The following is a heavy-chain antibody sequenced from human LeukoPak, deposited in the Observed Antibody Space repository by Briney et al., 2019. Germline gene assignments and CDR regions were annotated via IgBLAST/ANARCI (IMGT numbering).Heavy chain of an antibody. J-gene: IGHJ5*02. CDR2: MSYDGNDK. CDR1: GFTFSNYA. CDR3: ARSTTETSWIDP. Sequence: GGSLRLSCAASGFTFSNYAMHWVRQAPGKGLEWVAVMSYDGNDKYYADSVKGRFNISRDNSKNTVYLQMNSLRAEDTAVYYXARSTTETSWIDPGGQGTLVSVSS. V-gene: IGHV3-30-3*01.